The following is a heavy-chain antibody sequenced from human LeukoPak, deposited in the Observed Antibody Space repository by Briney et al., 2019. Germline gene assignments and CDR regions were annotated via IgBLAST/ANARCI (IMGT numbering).Heavy chain of an antibody. V-gene: IGHV3-48*03. CDR2: ISSTSSTI. J-gene: IGHJ4*02. Sequence: PGGSLRLSCAASGFTFNSYEMNWVRQAPGKGLEWVSYISSTSSTIYYADSVRGRYTTSRDKAKNSLHLQMNSLRAEDTAVYYCARGESSGWDRQDFFDYWGQGTLVTVSS. CDR1: GFTFNSYE. CDR3: ARGESSGWDRQDFFDY. D-gene: IGHD6-19*01.